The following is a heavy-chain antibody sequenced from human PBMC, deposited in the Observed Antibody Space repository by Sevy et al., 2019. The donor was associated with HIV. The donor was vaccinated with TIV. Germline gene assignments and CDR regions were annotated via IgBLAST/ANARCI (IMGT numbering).Heavy chain of an antibody. CDR2: IYYSGST. V-gene: IGHV4-59*01. CDR3: ARISDYGEDTAHDAFDI. D-gene: IGHD4-17*01. Sequence: SETLSLTCTVSGGSISSYYWSWIRQPPGKGLEWIGYIYYSGSTNYNPFLKSRVTISVDTSKNQFSLKLSSVTAADTAVYYCARISDYGEDTAHDAFDIWGQGTMVTVSS. J-gene: IGHJ3*02. CDR1: GGSISSYY.